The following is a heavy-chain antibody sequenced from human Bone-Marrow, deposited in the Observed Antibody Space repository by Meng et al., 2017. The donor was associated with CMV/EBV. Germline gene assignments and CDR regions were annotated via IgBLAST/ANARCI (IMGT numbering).Heavy chain of an antibody. CDR3: ARRVVGSAFDY. J-gene: IGHJ4*02. D-gene: IGHD1-26*01. V-gene: IGHV4-4*02. Sequence: LTCDVSGGAISGSDWWSWVRQPPGKGLEWIRQISHSGSTHYNPSLKSPVSISVDKSNNQFSLKMTSVTAADTAVYYCARRVVGSAFDYWGQGTLVTVSS. CDR1: GGAISGSDW. CDR2: ISHSGST.